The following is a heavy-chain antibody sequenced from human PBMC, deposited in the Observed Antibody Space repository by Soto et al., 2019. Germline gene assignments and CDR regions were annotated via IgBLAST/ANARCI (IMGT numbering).Heavy chain of an antibody. D-gene: IGHD2-15*01. Sequence: EVQLVESGGGLVQPGGSLKLSCAASGFTFSGSAMHWVRQASGKGLEWVVRIRSKANSYATAYAASVKGRFTISRDDSKNTAYLQMNSLKTEDTAVYYCTSELYQLGYCSGGSCYSDYYYGMDVWGQGTTVTVSS. CDR1: GFTFSGSA. J-gene: IGHJ6*02. V-gene: IGHV3-73*01. CDR3: TSELYQLGYCSGGSCYSDYYYGMDV. CDR2: IRSKANSYAT.